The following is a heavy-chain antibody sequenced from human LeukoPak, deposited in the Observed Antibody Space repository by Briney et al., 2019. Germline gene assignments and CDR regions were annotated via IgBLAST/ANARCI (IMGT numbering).Heavy chain of an antibody. J-gene: IGHJ4*02. Sequence: GGSLRLSRAASGFTLSNYGMHWVRQAPGKGLEWVAVIWHDGSNKYYADSVKGRFTISRDNSKNTLYLQMNSLRAEDTAVYYCANNFDYWGQGTLVTVSS. CDR1: GFTLSNYG. CDR3: ANNFDY. V-gene: IGHV3-33*06. CDR2: IWHDGSNK.